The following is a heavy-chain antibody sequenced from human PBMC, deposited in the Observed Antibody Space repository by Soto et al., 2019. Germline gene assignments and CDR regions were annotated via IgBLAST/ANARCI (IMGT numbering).Heavy chain of an antibody. D-gene: IGHD3-22*01. CDR3: ARKSTTYYYDSSGFRWFDP. V-gene: IGHV3-11*06. J-gene: IGHJ5*02. CDR1: GFTFSDYY. Sequence: QVQLVESGGGLVKPGGSLRLSCAASGFTFSDYYMSWIRQAPGKGLEWVSYISSSSSYTNYADSVKGRFTISRDNAKNSLYLQMNSLRAEDTAVYYCARKSTTYYYDSSGFRWFDPWGQGTLVTVSS. CDR2: ISSSSSYT.